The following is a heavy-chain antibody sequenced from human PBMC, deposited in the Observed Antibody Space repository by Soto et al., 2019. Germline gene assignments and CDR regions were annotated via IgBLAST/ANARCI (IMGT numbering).Heavy chain of an antibody. J-gene: IGHJ6*02. D-gene: IGHD3-10*01. CDR3: AKDRSSGSPYYGMDF. V-gene: IGHV3-9*01. CDR1: GFTFGDYA. Sequence: GGSLRLSCAASGFTFGDYAMHWVRQVPGKGLEWVSGFKWNSGDVGYADSVKGRFTISSDNAKNSLYLQMNSLRPEDTAVYYCAKDRSSGSPYYGMDFWGQGTMVTVSS. CDR2: FKWNSGDV.